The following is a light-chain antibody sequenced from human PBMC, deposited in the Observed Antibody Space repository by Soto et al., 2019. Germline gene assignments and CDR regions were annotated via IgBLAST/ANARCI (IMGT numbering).Light chain of an antibody. CDR3: QQYGTSPFS. V-gene: IGKV3-20*01. CDR1: QSVGTS. J-gene: IGKJ4*01. Sequence: EVVLTQSPDTLSLSPGERATLSCRASQSVGTSLAWYQQKPGQAPRLLIYGGSIRATGIPDRFSGSGSGTDFTLTVSRVEPADFAVYHCQQYGTSPFSFGGGTKMEMK. CDR2: GGS.